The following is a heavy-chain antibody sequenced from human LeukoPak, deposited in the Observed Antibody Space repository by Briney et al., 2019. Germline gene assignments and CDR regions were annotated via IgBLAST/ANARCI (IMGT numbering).Heavy chain of an antibody. CDR3: ARTQRIPYYYGSGSYGAKGDNWFDP. CDR2: INHSGST. CDR1: GGSFSGYY. J-gene: IGHJ5*02. V-gene: IGHV4-34*01. Sequence: SETLSLTCAVYGGSFSGYYWSWIRQPPGKGLEWIGEINHSGSTNYNPSLKSRVTISVDTSKNQFSLKLSSVTAADTAVYYCARTQRIPYYYGSGSYGAKGDNWFDPWGQGTLVSVSS. D-gene: IGHD3-10*01.